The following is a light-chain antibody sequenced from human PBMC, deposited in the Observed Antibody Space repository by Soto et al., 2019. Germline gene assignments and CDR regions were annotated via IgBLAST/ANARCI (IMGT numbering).Light chain of an antibody. CDR1: RPNIGSNT. J-gene: IGLJ2*01. V-gene: IGLV1-44*01. CDR2: SND. Sequence: QSVLTQPPSASGTPGQRVTMSCSGSRPNIGSNTVNWYQPLPGTAPKVLIYSNDQRPSGVPDRFSGSKSGTSASLAISGLQSEDEADYYCAAWDDSLKVVVFGGGTKLTVL. CDR3: AAWDDSLKVVV.